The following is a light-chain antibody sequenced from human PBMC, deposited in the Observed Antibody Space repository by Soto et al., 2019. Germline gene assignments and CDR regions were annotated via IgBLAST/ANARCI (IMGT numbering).Light chain of an antibody. CDR2: WAT. J-gene: IGKJ3*01. Sequence: DIVMTQSPDFMAVSLGERATMNCKSSQXIFDRSYDXKYLAWYQQKPGQPPKLLIYWATARESGVPDRFSGSGSETDFTLTISSMQAEDAAVYYCQQYYSLPLTFGPGTKVDI. V-gene: IGKV4-1*01. CDR1: QXIFDRSYDXKY. CDR3: QQYYSLPLT.